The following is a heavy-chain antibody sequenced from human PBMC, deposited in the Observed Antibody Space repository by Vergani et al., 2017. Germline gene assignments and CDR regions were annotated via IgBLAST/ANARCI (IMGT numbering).Heavy chain of an antibody. CDR3: ARRFLYYYDSSGYYLDAFDI. J-gene: IGHJ3*02. V-gene: IGHV1-18*04. Sequence: QVQLVQSGAEVKKPGASVKVSCKASGYTFTSYGISWVRQAPGQGLEWMGWISAYNGNTNYAQKLQGRVPMTTDTSTSTAYMELRSLRSDDTAVYYCARRFLYYYDSSGYYLDAFDIWGQGTMVTVSS. D-gene: IGHD3-22*01. CDR2: ISAYNGNT. CDR1: GYTFTSYG.